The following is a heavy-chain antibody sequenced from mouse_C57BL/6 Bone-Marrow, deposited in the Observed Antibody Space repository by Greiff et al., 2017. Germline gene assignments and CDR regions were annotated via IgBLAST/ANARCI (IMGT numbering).Heavy chain of an antibody. CDR1: GFTFRSYG. J-gene: IGHJ3*01. CDR2: ISSGGSYT. D-gene: IGHD1-1*01. CDR3: ARPYYGSSPFAY. V-gene: IGHV5-6*01. Sequence: EVKLVESGGDLVKPGGSLKLSCAASGFTFRSYGMSWVRQTPDKRLEWVATISSGGSYTYYPDSVKGRFTISRDNAKNPLNLQMSSLKSEDTAMYYCARPYYGSSPFAYWGQGTLVTVSA.